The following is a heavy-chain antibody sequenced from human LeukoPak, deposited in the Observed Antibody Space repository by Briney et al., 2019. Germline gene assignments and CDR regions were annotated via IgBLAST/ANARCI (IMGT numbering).Heavy chain of an antibody. CDR3: ARDATPQYSSGWVFFDS. J-gene: IGHJ4*02. D-gene: IGHD6-19*01. CDR1: GFTFSSYE. Sequence: GGSLRLSCAASGFTFSSYEMNWVRQAPGKGAEWLSYITGSGSTINYADSVKGRFTISRDNAKNSVYLQMNSLRAEDTAVYYCARDATPQYSSGWVFFDSWGQGTLVTVSS. V-gene: IGHV3-48*03. CDR2: ITGSGSTI.